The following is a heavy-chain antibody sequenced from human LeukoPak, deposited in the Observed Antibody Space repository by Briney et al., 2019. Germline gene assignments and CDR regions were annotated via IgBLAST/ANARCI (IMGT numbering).Heavy chain of an antibody. CDR3: ASALGVGATDYFDY. CDR2: MNQDGSEK. V-gene: IGHV3-7*01. J-gene: IGHJ4*02. Sequence: PGGSLRLSCAASGFIFSNYWMSWVRQAPGKGLEWVTNMNQDGSEKYYIDSVKGRFTTSRDNAKSSLYLQMNSLRAEDTAVYYCASALGVGATDYFDYWGQGTLVTVSS. D-gene: IGHD1-26*01. CDR1: GFIFSNYW.